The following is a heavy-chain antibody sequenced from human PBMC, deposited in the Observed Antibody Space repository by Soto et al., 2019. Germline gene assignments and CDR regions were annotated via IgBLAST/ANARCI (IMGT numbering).Heavy chain of an antibody. CDR3: ASPYYGSGNFY. CDR1: GYTFSNYL. D-gene: IGHD3-10*01. V-gene: IGHV1-3*01. Sequence: QVQLVQSGAEVKKPGASVKVSCKASGYTFSNYLLHWVRQAPGQRLEWMGWINAGNGNTKYSQRFQGRVTLTRDTSASTAYMELSSLRSEATAVYYCASPYYGSGNFYWGQGTLVTVSS. J-gene: IGHJ4*02. CDR2: INAGNGNT.